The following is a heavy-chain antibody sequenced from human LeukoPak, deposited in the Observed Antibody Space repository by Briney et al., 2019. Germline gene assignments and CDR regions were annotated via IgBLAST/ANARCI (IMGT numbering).Heavy chain of an antibody. CDR2: ISGSATNT. CDR1: GFTFTTYS. CDR3: AREYKMPATGTLGFDI. Sequence: GGSLRLSCAASGFTFTTYSISWVRQTPAQGLEWVWAISGSATNTNYAQSVKGRFTISTDTSTNTLYLQMSSLRAEDTAIYYCAREYKMPATGTLGFDIWGPGTMVTVSS. D-gene: IGHD1-1*01. V-gene: IGHV3-23*01. J-gene: IGHJ3*02.